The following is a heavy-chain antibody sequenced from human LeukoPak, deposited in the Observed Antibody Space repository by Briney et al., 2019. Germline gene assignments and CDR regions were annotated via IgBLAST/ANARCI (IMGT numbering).Heavy chain of an antibody. J-gene: IGHJ3*02. V-gene: IGHV4-39*07. CDR2: IYYSGST. CDR1: GGSISSSSYY. D-gene: IGHD6-19*01. Sequence: PSETLSLTCTVSGGSISSSSYYWGWIRQPPGKGLEWIGSIYYSGSTYYNPSLKSRVTISVDTSKNQFSLKLSSVTAADTAVYYCARLRGGWYLNDASDIWGQGTMVTVSS. CDR3: ARLRGGWYLNDASDI.